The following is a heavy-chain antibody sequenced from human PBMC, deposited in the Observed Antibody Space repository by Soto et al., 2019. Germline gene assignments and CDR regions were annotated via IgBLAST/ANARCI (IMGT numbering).Heavy chain of an antibody. Sequence: QVQLVQSGVEVKKPGASVKVSCKASGYTFTSYDINWVRQATGQGLEWMGWMNPNSGNTGYAQKFQGRVTMTRNTSISTAYMELSSLRSEDTAVYYCARGGTMVRGVIEPFDYWGQGTLVTVSS. CDR1: GYTFTSYD. CDR2: MNPNSGNT. V-gene: IGHV1-8*01. D-gene: IGHD3-10*01. J-gene: IGHJ4*02. CDR3: ARGGTMVRGVIEPFDY.